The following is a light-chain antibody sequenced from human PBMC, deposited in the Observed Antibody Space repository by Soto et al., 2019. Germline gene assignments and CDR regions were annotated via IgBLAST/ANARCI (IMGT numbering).Light chain of an antibody. CDR3: AAWDDSLKSWV. CDR1: SSNIGRNA. J-gene: IGLJ3*02. Sequence: QSALTQPPSASGTPGQRVTISCSGSSSNIGRNAVNWYQQLPGTVPKLLIYGNYQRPSGVPDRFSGSESATSASLAISGLQSEDEADYYCAAWDDSLKSWVFGGGTQLTVL. V-gene: IGLV1-44*01. CDR2: GNY.